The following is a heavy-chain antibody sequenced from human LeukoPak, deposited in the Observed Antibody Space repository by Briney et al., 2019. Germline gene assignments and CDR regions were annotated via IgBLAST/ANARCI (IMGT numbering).Heavy chain of an antibody. V-gene: IGHV3-30*02. Sequence: GGSLRLSCAASGFTFSSYGMHWVRQAPGKGLEWVAFIRYDGSNKNYVDSVKGRFTISRDNAKNSLYLQMNSLRAEDTALYYCAKDMEWLGSWYFDLWGRGTLVTVSS. CDR3: AKDMEWLGSWYFDL. CDR1: GFTFSSYG. J-gene: IGHJ2*01. CDR2: IRYDGSNK. D-gene: IGHD6-19*01.